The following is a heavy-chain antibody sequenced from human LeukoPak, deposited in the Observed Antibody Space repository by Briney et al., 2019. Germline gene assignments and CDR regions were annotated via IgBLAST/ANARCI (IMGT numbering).Heavy chain of an antibody. J-gene: IGHJ3*02. Sequence: GGSLRLSCAASGFTLSSYAMSWVRQAPGKGLEWASAISGSGGSTYYADSVKGRFTISRDNSKNTLYLQMNSLRAEDTAVYYCAKDRDYYDSSGLWDAFDIWGQGTMVTVSS. V-gene: IGHV3-23*01. D-gene: IGHD3-22*01. CDR3: AKDRDYYDSSGLWDAFDI. CDR1: GFTLSSYA. CDR2: ISGSGGST.